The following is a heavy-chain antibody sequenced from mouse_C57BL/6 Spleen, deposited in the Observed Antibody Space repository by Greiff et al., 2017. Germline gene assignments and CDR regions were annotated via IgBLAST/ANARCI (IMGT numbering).Heavy chain of an antibody. CDR2: INPNNGGT. CDR3: ARYSSNLAWFAY. Sequence: EVQLQQSGPELVKPGASVKIPCKASGYTFTDYNMDWVKQSHGKSLEWIGDINPNNGGTIYNQKFKGKATLTVDKSSSTAYMELRSLTSDDTAVYYCARYSSNLAWFAYWGQGTLVTVSA. D-gene: IGHD1-1*01. J-gene: IGHJ3*01. V-gene: IGHV1-18*01. CDR1: GYTFTDYN.